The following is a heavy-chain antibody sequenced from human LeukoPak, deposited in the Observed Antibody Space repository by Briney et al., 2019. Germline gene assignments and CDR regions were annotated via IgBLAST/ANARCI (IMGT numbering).Heavy chain of an antibody. CDR1: GYTFTTYG. CDR3: ARGWDSGYVSF. D-gene: IGHD5-12*01. Sequence: ASVKVSCKASGYTFTTYGISWVRQAPGQGLEWMGWISAYSGDTNYAQKFQGRVTMTTDTSTSTAYMELRSLRSDDTAVYYCARGWDSGYVSFWGQGTLVTVSS. V-gene: IGHV1-18*01. J-gene: IGHJ4*02. CDR2: ISAYSGDT.